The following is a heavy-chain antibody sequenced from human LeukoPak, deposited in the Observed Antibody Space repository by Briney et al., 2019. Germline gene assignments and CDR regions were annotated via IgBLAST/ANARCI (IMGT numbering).Heavy chain of an antibody. CDR1: GFTFSSYS. V-gene: IGHV3-21*01. CDR3: ASVTLRYCSGGSCYPDY. J-gene: IGHJ4*02. D-gene: IGHD2-15*01. Sequence: GGSLRLSCAASGFTFSSYSMNWVRQAPGKGLEWVSSISSSSSYIYYADSVKGRFTISRGNAKNSLYLQTNSLRAEDTAVYYCASVTLRYCSGGSCYPDYWGQGTLVTVSS. CDR2: ISSSSSYI.